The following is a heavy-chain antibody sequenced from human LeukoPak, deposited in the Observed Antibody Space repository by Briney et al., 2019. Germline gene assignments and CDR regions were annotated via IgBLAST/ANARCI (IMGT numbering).Heavy chain of an antibody. D-gene: IGHD2-15*01. V-gene: IGHV3-33*06. CDR2: ISYGETEK. CDR3: AKVHGWGRQLGYYFDY. CDR1: GFTFSNYG. Sequence: PGRSLRLSCEPHGFTFSNYGMHWVRQPQVNGLEWVAIISYGETEKQYADSVKGRFAISRDDSKNTLFLQMNSLRDEDTAIYYCAKVHGWGRQLGYYFDYWGQGTLVTVSS. J-gene: IGHJ4*02.